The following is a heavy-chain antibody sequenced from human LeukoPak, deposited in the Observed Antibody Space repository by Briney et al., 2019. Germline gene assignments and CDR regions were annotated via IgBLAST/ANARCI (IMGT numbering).Heavy chain of an antibody. J-gene: IGHJ4*02. Sequence: SETLSLTCTVSGGCISSSSYYWGWIRQPPGKGLEWIGSIYYSGSTYYNPSLKSRVTISVDTSKNQFSLKLSSVTAADTAVYYCVSGSSWYHYFDYWGQGTLVTVSS. D-gene: IGHD6-13*01. CDR2: IYYSGST. V-gene: IGHV4-39*01. CDR1: GGCISSSSYY. CDR3: VSGSSWYHYFDY.